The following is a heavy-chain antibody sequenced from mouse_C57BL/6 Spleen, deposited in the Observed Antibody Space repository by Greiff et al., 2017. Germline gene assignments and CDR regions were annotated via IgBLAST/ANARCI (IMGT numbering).Heavy chain of an antibody. CDR3: ARAGDYDVAMDY. Sequence: EVQLQESGPGLVKPSQSLSLTCSVTGYSITSGYYWNWIRQFPGNKLEWMGYISYDGSNNYNPSLKNRISITRDTSKNQFFLKLNSVTTEDTATYYCARAGDYDVAMDYWGQGTSVTVSS. CDR1: GYSITSGYY. D-gene: IGHD2-4*01. V-gene: IGHV3-6*01. CDR2: ISYDGSN. J-gene: IGHJ4*01.